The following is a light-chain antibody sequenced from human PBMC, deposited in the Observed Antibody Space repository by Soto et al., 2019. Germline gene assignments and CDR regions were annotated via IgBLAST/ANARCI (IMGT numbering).Light chain of an antibody. CDR3: QQSYSTFST. CDR2: AAS. V-gene: IGKV1-39*01. Sequence: DIQMTQSPSSLSASVGDRVTITCRASQSISSYLNWYQQKPGKAPKLLIYAASSLQSGVPSRFSGSGSGTDFTLTISSLQPEDFATYYCQQSYSTFSTFGQGPRLEIK. CDR1: QSISSY. J-gene: IGKJ5*01.